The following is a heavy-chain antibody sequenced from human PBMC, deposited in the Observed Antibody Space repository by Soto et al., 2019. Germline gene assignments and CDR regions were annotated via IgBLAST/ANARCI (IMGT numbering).Heavy chain of an antibody. V-gene: IGHV3-43D*04. J-gene: IGHJ6*02. CDR1: GFTFDDYA. Sequence: EVQLVESGGVVVQPGGSLRLSCAASGFTFDDYAMCWVRQAPGKGLEWVSLIHWHGDTTYYADSVKGRFTISRDNSNNSLYLQMNSLRTEDTALYYCAKGATVTTHYQYFVMDVWGQGTTVTVSS. CDR3: AKGATVTTHYQYFVMDV. D-gene: IGHD4-17*01. CDR2: IHWHGDTT.